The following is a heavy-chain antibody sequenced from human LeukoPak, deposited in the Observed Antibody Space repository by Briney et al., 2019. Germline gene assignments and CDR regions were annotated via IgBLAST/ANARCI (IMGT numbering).Heavy chain of an antibody. CDR2: ISPSGGST. CDR3: ARLRWEVTHYWYFDL. V-gene: IGHV3-23*01. D-gene: IGHD4-23*01. J-gene: IGHJ2*01. Sequence: PGGSLRLSCAASGFTFNNYAMSWVRQAPGKGLEWVSAISPSGGSTYSADSVRGRFTISRDNSKNTVYVQMNSLRAEDTAVYYCARLRWEVTHYWYFDLWGRGTLVTVSS. CDR1: GFTFNNYA.